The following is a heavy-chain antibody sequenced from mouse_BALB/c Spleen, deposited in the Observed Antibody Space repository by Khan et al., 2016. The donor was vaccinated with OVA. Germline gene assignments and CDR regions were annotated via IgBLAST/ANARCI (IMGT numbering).Heavy chain of an antibody. J-gene: IGHJ4*01. Sequence: VQLKESGPGLVKPSQSLSLTCTVTGYSITSDYAWNWIRQLPGNKLEWMGYISYSGSTNYNPSLKSRISITPDTSTNQFFLQLNTVTTEDTATYYCARDGSRYNYAMDYWGQGTSVTVSS. CDR2: ISYSGST. V-gene: IGHV3-2*02. CDR1: GYSITSDYA. D-gene: IGHD2-3*01. CDR3: ARDGSRYNYAMDY.